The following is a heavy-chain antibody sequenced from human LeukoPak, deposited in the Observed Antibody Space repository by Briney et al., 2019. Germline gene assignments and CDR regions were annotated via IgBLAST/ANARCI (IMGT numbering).Heavy chain of an antibody. CDR3: AKRYTSTLRPVDFDY. J-gene: IGHJ4*02. CDR2: ISYYGSNK. CDR1: GFTFSSYG. Sequence: GGALRHSCAATGFTFSSYGMHGVRQAPGKGGEWVAVISYYGSNKYYADSVKGRFTISRDNSKNTLYLQMNSLRAEDTAVYYCAKRYTSTLRPVDFDYWGQGTLVTVSS. V-gene: IGHV3-30*18. D-gene: IGHD2/OR15-2a*01.